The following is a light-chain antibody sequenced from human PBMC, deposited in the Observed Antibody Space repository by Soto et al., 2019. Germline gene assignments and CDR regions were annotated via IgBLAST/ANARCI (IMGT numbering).Light chain of an antibody. J-gene: IGKJ5*01. V-gene: IGKV3D-20*02. Sequence: DIVLTQSPGTLSLSPGERATLSCRASQSVSSNYLAWYQQKPGQAPRLLIHGASTRATGVPDRFSGSGSGTDFTLTISRLEPEDFAVYYCQQRSSWPPTFGQGTRLEIK. CDR3: QQRSSWPPT. CDR2: GAS. CDR1: QSVSSNY.